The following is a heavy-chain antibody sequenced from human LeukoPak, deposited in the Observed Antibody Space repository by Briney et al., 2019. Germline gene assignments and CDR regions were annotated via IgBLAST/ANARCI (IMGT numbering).Heavy chain of an antibody. CDR1: GYTFTGYY. Sequence: ASVKVSCEASGYTFTGYYMHWVRQAPGQGLEWMGWINPNSGGTNYAQKFQGRVTMTRDTSISTAYMELSRLRSDDTAVYYCARAWFGEFWIDYWGQGTLVTVSS. CDR2: INPNSGGT. CDR3: ARAWFGEFWIDY. D-gene: IGHD3-10*01. V-gene: IGHV1-2*02. J-gene: IGHJ4*02.